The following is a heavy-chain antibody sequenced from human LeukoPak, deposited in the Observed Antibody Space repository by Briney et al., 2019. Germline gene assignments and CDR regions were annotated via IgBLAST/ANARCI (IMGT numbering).Heavy chain of an antibody. CDR2: IYYSGST. CDR1: GGSISSYY. CDR3: ARVLQSYYYYYMDV. J-gene: IGHJ6*03. Sequence: SETLSLTCTVSGGSISSYYWSWIRQPPGKGLEWIGDIYYSGSTNYNPSLKSRVTISVDTSKPQFTLKLSSVTAAATAVYYCARVLQSYYYYYMDVWGKGTTVTVSS. V-gene: IGHV4-59*01. D-gene: IGHD2-15*01.